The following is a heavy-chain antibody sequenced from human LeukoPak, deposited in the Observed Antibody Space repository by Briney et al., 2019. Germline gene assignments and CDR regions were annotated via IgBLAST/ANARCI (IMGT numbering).Heavy chain of an antibody. CDR1: GFTFSDYY. J-gene: IGHJ6*02. CDR2: ISGVYDNI. Sequence: GGSLRLSCAASGFTFSDYYMTWIRQAPGRGLEWVSYISGVYDNIYYGDSVKGRFTMSRDNAKNSVYLQMSSLRADDTAVYYCARGGAHGMDVWGQGTTVTVSS. CDR3: ARGGAHGMDV. D-gene: IGHD1-26*01. V-gene: IGHV3-11*01.